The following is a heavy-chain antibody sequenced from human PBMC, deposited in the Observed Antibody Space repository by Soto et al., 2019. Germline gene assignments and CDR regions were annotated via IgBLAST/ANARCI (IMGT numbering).Heavy chain of an antibody. V-gene: IGHV3-74*03. CDR3: ARDPAPSGWYDY. Sequence: GGSLRLSCAASGFTFSDYWMHWVRQVPGKGLVWVSRINSDGSSTTYADSVKGRFTISRDNAKNTLYLQMNSLRAEDTAVYYCARDPAPSGWYDYWGQGTLVTVSS. J-gene: IGHJ4*02. D-gene: IGHD6-19*01. CDR2: INSDGSST. CDR1: GFTFSDYW.